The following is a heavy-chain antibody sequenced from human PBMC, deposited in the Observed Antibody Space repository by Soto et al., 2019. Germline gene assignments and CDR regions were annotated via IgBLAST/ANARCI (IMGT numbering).Heavy chain of an antibody. Sequence: QVQLVESGGGVVQPGRSLRLSCAASGFTFSSYGMHWVRQAPGKGLEWVAVIWYDGSNKYYADSVKGRFTISRDNSKKTLYLQMNSLRAEDAAVYYCAREYYGDYVGWFDPWGQGTLVTVSS. CDR3: AREYYGDYVGWFDP. CDR2: IWYDGSNK. J-gene: IGHJ5*02. D-gene: IGHD4-17*01. V-gene: IGHV3-33*01. CDR1: GFTFSSYG.